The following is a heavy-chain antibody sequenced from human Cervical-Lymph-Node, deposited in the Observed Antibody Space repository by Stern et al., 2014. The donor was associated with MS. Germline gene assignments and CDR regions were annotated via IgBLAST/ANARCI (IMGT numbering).Heavy chain of an antibody. CDR3: AKGHYYGSGSLDY. D-gene: IGHD3-10*01. J-gene: IGHJ4*02. Sequence: EVQLVESGGGLVQPGRSLRLSCAASGFTFDDYAMHWVRQAPGKGLEWVSGVSWNSGSIGYADSVKGRFTISSDDSKNSLYLQRSSLRAEDTALYYCAKGHYYGSGSLDYWGQGTLVTVSS. CDR2: VSWNSGSI. V-gene: IGHV3-9*01. CDR1: GFTFDDYA.